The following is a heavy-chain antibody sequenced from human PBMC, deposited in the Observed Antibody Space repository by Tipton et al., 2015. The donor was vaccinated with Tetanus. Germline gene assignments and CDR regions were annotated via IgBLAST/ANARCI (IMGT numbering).Heavy chain of an antibody. D-gene: IGHD1-1*01. CDR2: ISYDGNNT. V-gene: IGHV3-30-3*01. J-gene: IGHJ3*01. CDR1: GFTFGLFS. Sequence: QVQLVQSGGGVVQPGRSLRVSCAASGFTFGLFSMHWVRQAPGKGLEWLAVISYDGNNTDYADSVKGRLIISRDNAKNSLFLQMDGLRGDDTAVYYCARVRQELAHDAFDLWGQGTLVTVSS. CDR3: ARVRQELAHDAFDL.